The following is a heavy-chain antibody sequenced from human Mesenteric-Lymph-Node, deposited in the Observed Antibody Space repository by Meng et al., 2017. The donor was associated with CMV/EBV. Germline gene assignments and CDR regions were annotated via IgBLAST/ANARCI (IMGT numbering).Heavy chain of an antibody. D-gene: IGHD6-19*01. CDR3: ASPKGAAVAGSFFDY. J-gene: IGHJ4*02. CDR2: IRYDGSNK. CDR1: GFTFSSYG. Sequence: GGSLRLSCAASGFTFSSYGMHWVRQAPGKGLEWVAFIRYDGSNKYYADSVKGRFTISRDNSKNTLYLQMNSLRAEDTAVYYCASPKGAAVAGSFFDYWGQGTLVTVSS. V-gene: IGHV3-30*02.